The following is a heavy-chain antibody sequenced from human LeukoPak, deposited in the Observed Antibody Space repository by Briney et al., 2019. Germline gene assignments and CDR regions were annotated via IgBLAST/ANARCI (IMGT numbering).Heavy chain of an antibody. D-gene: IGHD6-13*01. J-gene: IGHJ4*02. CDR3: GKEGEAAVGPRDY. V-gene: IGHV3-30-3*01. CDR1: RFTFSSYA. Sequence: GGSLRLSCAASRFTFSSYAMHWVRQAPGKGLEWVAVISYDGSNKYYADSLKSRFTLSRDNSKNTLYLQMNSLRAEDTALYYCGKEGEAAVGPRDYWGEGTLVSVSS. CDR2: ISYDGSNK.